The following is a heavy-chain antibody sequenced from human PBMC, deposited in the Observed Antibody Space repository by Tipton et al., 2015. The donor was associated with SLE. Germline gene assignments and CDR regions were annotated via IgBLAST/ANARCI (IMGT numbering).Heavy chain of an antibody. V-gene: IGHV3-21*01. D-gene: IGHD3-10*01. CDR1: GFTVSSNY. Sequence: GSLRLSCAASGFTVSSNYMSWVRQAPGKGLEWVSSISSSSSYIYYADSVKGRFTISRDNAKNSLYLQMNSLRAEDTAVYYCARDSSGVTDYWGQGTLVTVSS. CDR2: ISSSSSYI. J-gene: IGHJ4*02. CDR3: ARDSSGVTDY.